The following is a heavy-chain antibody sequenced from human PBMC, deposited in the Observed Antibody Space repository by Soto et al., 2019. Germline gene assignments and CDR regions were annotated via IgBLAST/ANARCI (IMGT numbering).Heavy chain of an antibody. J-gene: IGHJ4*02. CDR2: IHSGGNT. V-gene: IGHV3-53*01. CDR1: GFSVITNY. Sequence: GGSLILSCAASGFSVITNYMSWVRQAPGKGLEWVSIIHSGGNTYFADSVKGRFTISRDSSKNTLYLQMNSLRSEDTAMYFCARDFTSWGQGTLVTV. CDR3: ARDFTS.